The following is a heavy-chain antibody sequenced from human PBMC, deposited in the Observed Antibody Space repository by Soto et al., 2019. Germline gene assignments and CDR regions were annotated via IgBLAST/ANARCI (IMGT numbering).Heavy chain of an antibody. CDR3: AKVIGSRFEYYFDY. D-gene: IGHD2-2*01. CDR1: GFTFSNYA. Sequence: VHLLQSGGGLVQPGASLRLSCAASGFTFSNYAMSWVRQAPGKGLEWVSAIRGSGDSTYYADSVKGRFTISRDSSEDTLYLQMNSLRAEDTAIYYCAKVIGSRFEYYFDYWGQGTLVTVSS. CDR2: IRGSGDST. V-gene: IGHV3-23*01. J-gene: IGHJ4*02.